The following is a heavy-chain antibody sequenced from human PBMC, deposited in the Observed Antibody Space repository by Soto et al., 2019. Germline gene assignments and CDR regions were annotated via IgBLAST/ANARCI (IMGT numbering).Heavy chain of an antibody. J-gene: IGHJ6*02. CDR1: GFSFSVYD. Sequence: GGSLRLSCAASGFSFSVYDMFWVRQATGKGLEWVSGIASGGDTYYGGSMRGRFTISRENAKNSLYLQMNSLTAGDTAVYYCARGQGYYYGLDVWGQGXTVTVSS. CDR3: ARGQGYYYGLDV. CDR2: IASGGDT. V-gene: IGHV3-13*01.